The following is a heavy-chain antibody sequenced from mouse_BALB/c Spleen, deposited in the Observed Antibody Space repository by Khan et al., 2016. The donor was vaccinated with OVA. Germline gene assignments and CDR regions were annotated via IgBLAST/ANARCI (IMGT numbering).Heavy chain of an antibody. CDR3: AREGNGYYGFAS. D-gene: IGHD2-3*01. CDR2: IWGDGST. CDR1: GFSLTDFG. Sequence: QVQLKQSGPGLVAPSQSLSITCTVSGFSLTDFGVNWIRQPPGKGLEWLGMIWGDGSTDYNSALKSRLSISRDNSKSQVFLKMNSLQTDDTARYYCAREGNGYYGFASWGQGTLVTVSA. J-gene: IGHJ3*01. V-gene: IGHV2-6-7*01.